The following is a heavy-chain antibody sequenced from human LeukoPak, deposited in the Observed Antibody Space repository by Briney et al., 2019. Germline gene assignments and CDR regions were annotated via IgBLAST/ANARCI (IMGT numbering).Heavy chain of an antibody. CDR2: ISSSGSTI. D-gene: IGHD6-13*01. CDR3: ARSPRSSSWFYSDC. V-gene: IGHV3-48*03. Sequence: GGSLRLSCAASGFTFSSYEMNWVRQAPGKGLEWVSYISSSGSTIYYADSVKGRFTISRDNAKNSLYLQMNSLRAEDTAVYYCARSPRSSSWFYSDCWGQGTLVTVSS. J-gene: IGHJ4*02. CDR1: GFTFSSYE.